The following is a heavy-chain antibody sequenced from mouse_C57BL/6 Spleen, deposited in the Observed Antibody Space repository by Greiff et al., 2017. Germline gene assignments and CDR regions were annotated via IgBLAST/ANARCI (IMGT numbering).Heavy chain of an antibody. V-gene: IGHV5-17*01. CDR2: ISSGSSTI. D-gene: IGHD1-1*01. CDR3: ARLTDSYYYAMDY. J-gene: IGHJ4*01. CDR1: GFTFSDYG. Sequence: EVMLVESGGGLVKPGGSLKLSCAASGFTFSDYGMHWVRQAPEKGLEWVAYISSGSSTIYYADTVKGRFTISRDNAKNTLFLQMTSLRSEDTAMYYCARLTDSYYYAMDYWGQGTSVTVSS.